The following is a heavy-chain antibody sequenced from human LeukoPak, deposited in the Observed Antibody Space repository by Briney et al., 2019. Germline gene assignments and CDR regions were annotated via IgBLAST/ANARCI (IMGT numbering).Heavy chain of an antibody. V-gene: IGHV3-15*01. J-gene: IGHJ4*02. CDR3: TGIIRFLEWLLSDY. D-gene: IGHD3-3*01. CDR2: IQSKTDGGTT. Sequence: GGSLRLSCAASGLTFSNAWMSWVRQAAGKGLEWVGRIQSKTDGGTTDYAAPGKGRFTISRGDSKNTLYLQMNSLKTEDTAVYYCTGIIRFLEWLLSDYWGQGTLVTVSS. CDR1: GLTFSNAW.